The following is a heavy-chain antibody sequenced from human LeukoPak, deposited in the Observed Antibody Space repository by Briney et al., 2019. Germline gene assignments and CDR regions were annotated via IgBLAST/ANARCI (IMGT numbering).Heavy chain of an antibody. CDR1: GGSISSGSYY. V-gene: IGHV4-61*02. D-gene: IGHD2-2*01. CDR3: ARDTPDYCSSTSCYGEDEYYYYMDV. CDR2: IYTSGST. Sequence: SETLSLTCTVSGGSISSGSYYWSWIRQPAGKGLEWIGRIYTSGSTNYNPSLKSRVTISVDTSKNQFSLKLSSVTAADTVVYYCARDTPDYCSSTSCYGEDEYYYYMDVWGKGTTVTISS. J-gene: IGHJ6*03.